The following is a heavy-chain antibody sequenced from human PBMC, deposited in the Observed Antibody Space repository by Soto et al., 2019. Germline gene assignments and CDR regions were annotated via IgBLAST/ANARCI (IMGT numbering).Heavy chain of an antibody. CDR2: IYYSGST. V-gene: IGHV4-59*08. J-gene: IGHJ4*02. CDR1: GGSISSYY. CDR3: ARGGYSGYDGDFDY. Sequence: PSETLSLTCTVSGGSISSYYWSWIRQPPGKGLEWIGYIYYSGSTNYNPSLKSRVTISVDTSKNQFSLKLSSVTAADTAVYYCARGGYSGYDGDFDYWGQGTLVTVSS. D-gene: IGHD5-12*01.